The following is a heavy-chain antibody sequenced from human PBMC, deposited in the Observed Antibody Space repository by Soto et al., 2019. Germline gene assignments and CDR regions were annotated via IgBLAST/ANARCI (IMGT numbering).Heavy chain of an antibody. V-gene: IGHV4-39*01. CDR2: IYYSGST. Sequence: SETLSLTCTVSGGSISSSSYYWGWTRQPPGKGLEWIGSIYYSGSTYYNPSLKSRVTISVDTSKNQFSLKLSSVTAADTAVYYCATYPTVVTPGGYWGQGTLVTVSS. J-gene: IGHJ4*02. CDR3: ATYPTVVTPGGY. CDR1: GGSISSSSYY. D-gene: IGHD4-17*01.